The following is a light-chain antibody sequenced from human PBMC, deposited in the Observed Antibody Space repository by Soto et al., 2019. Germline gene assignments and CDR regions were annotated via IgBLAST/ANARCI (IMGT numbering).Light chain of an antibody. CDR3: NSFASSNTLI. V-gene: IGLV2-14*01. J-gene: IGLJ2*01. CDR1: SSDIGAYNY. Sequence: QSALTQPASVSGSLGQSITISCTGTSSDIGAYNYVSWYQQHPGKAPNLIIYEVSYRPSGVSNRFSASKSANTASLTISGLQDEDEADYYCNSFASSNTLIFGGGTKLTVL. CDR2: EVS.